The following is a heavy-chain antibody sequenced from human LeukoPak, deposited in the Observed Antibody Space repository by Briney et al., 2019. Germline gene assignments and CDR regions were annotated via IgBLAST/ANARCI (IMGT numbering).Heavy chain of an antibody. J-gene: IGHJ4*02. CDR1: GGSFSGYY. V-gene: IGHV4-34*01. CDR2: INHSGST. CDR3: ARAYCSSTSCYGNDY. Sequence: SETLSLTCAVYGGSFSGYYWSWIRHPPGKGLEWIGEINHSGSTNYNPSLKSRVTISVDTSKNQFSLKLSSVTAADTAVYYCARAYCSSTSCYGNDYWGQGTLVTVSS. D-gene: IGHD2-2*01.